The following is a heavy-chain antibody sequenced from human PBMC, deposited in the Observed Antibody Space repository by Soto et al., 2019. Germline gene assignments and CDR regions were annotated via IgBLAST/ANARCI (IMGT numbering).Heavy chain of an antibody. CDR2: IWYDGSNK. D-gene: IGHD3-3*01. CDR3: ARDPVLRFLEWFGGGGMDV. V-gene: IGHV3-33*01. CDR1: GFTFSSYG. Sequence: QVQLVESGGGVVQPGRSLRLSCAASGFTFSSYGMHWVRQAPGKGLEWVAVIWYDGSNKYYADSVKGRFTISRDNSKNTLYLQMNSLRAEDTAVYYCARDPVLRFLEWFGGGGMDVWGQGTTVTVSS. J-gene: IGHJ6*02.